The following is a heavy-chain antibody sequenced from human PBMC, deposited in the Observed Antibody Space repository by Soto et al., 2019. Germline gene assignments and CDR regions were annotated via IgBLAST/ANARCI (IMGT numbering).Heavy chain of an antibody. Sequence: EVQLVESGGGLVQPGGSLRLSCAASGFIFSNYDMSWVRLAPGKGLEWVSVIGTSGGGTYYADFVKGRFTISRDNSKNTVYLQMSSLRAEDTALYMCVRHAKFTSVPANVGYSDGLDIWGPLATVTISS. D-gene: IGHD2-15*01. CDR3: VRHAKFTSVPANVGYSDGLDI. V-gene: IGHV3-23*04. J-gene: IGHJ6*02. CDR2: IGTSGGGT. CDR1: GFIFSNYD.